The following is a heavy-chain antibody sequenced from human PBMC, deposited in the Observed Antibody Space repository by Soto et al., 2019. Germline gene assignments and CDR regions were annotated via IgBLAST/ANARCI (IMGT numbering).Heavy chain of an antibody. CDR1: GFTFSSYG. CDR3: AKAPKGPGDNYYYYGMDV. CDR2: ISYDGSNK. Sequence: GGSLRLSCAASGFTFSSYGMHWVRQAPGKGLEWVAVISYDGSNKYYADSVKGRFTISRDNSKNTLYLQMNSLRAEDTAVYYCAKAPKGPGDNYYYYGMDVWGQGTTVTVSS. V-gene: IGHV3-30*18. J-gene: IGHJ6*02. D-gene: IGHD3-9*01.